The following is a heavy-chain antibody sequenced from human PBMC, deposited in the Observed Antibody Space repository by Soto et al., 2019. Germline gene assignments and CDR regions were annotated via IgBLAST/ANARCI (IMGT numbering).Heavy chain of an antibody. CDR3: ARQIYDSDTGPNFQYYFDS. J-gene: IGHJ4*02. Sequence: GESLKISGKGAGYSFAGYCITWVRQKPWKGLEWMGRIDPSDSQTYYSPSFRGHVTISATKSITTVFLQWSSLRASDTAMYYCARQIYDSDTGPNFQYYFDSWGEGTPVTVSS. D-gene: IGHD3-22*01. V-gene: IGHV5-10-1*01. CDR2: IDPSDSQT. CDR1: GYSFAGYC.